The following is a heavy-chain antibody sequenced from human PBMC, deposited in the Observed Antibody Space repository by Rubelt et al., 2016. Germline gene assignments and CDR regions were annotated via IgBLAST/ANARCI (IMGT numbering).Heavy chain of an antibody. J-gene: IGHJ4*02. CDR3: AKDGRYASGWYEAYDY. CDR2: ISYDGSNK. V-gene: IGHV3-30*04. Sequence: QAPGKGLEWVAVISYDGSNKYYADSVKGRFTISRDNSKNTLYLQMNNLRAEDTAVYYCAKDGRYASGWYEAYDYWGQGTLVTVSS. D-gene: IGHD6-19*01.